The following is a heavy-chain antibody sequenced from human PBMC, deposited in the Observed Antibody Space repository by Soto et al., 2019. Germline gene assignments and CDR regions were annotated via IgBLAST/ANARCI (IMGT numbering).Heavy chain of an antibody. CDR3: AAAGYSGYDPFDS. CDR1: GFTFTSCG. D-gene: IGHD5-12*01. Sequence: SVKVSCKASGFTFTSCGIRWVRQAPGQGLEWIGWIVADSGNTNYAQKFQGRVTITRDTSTSTAYMELSSLRSEDTAVYYCAAAGYSGYDPFDSWGQGTLVSVSS. J-gene: IGHJ4*02. V-gene: IGHV1-58*02. CDR2: IVADSGNT.